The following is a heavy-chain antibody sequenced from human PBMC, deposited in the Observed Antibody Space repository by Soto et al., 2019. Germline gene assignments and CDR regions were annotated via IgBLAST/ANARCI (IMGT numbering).Heavy chain of an antibody. CDR1: GFTVSSNY. J-gene: IGHJ6*02. CDR2: IYSGGST. Sequence: SLRLSCAASGFTVSSNYMSWVRQAPGKGLEWVSVIYSGGSTYYADSVKGRFTISRDNSKNTLYLQMNSLRAEDTAVYYCASTALYSNYDYYGMDVWGQGTTVTVSS. V-gene: IGHV3-53*01. D-gene: IGHD4-4*01. CDR3: ASTALYSNYDYYGMDV.